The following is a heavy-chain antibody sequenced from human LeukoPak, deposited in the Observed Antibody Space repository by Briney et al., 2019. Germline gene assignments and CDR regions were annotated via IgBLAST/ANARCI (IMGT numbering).Heavy chain of an antibody. CDR2: IYYSGST. CDR1: GGSISGGGYY. J-gene: IGHJ4*02. Sequence: SETLSLTRTVSGGSISGGGYYWSWIRQHPGKGLEWIGYIYYSGSTYYNPSLKSRVTISLDTSKNQFSLKPSSVTAADTAVYYCARTAYYYDSSGYSDYWGQGTLVTVSS. V-gene: IGHV4-31*03. CDR3: ARTAYYYDSSGYSDY. D-gene: IGHD3-22*01.